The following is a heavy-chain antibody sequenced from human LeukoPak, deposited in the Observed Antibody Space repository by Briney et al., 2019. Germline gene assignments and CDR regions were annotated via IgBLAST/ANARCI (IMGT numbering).Heavy chain of an antibody. D-gene: IGHD3-16*01. CDR2: MNPNSGNT. CDR1: GYTFTSYD. J-gene: IGHJ3*02. CDR3: AWGSGMITFGGAFDI. Sequence: ASVKVSCKASGYTFTSYDINWVRQATGQGLEWKGWMNPNSGNTGYAQKFQGRVTMTRNTSISTAYMELSSLRSEDTAVYYCAWGSGMITFGGAFDIWGQGTIVTVPS. V-gene: IGHV1-8*01.